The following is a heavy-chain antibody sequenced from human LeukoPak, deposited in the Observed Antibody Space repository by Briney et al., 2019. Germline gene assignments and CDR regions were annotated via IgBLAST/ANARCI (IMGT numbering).Heavy chain of an antibody. V-gene: IGHV3-23*01. CDR3: AKDRRAGIFDY. J-gene: IGHJ4*02. CDR2: ISGSGGST. CDR1: GFTFSSYA. Sequence: PGGSLRLSCAASGFTFSSYAMSWVRQAPGKGLEWVSAISGSGGSTYYADSVKGRCTISRHNSKHPLYLQMNSLRAEDTAVYYCAKDRRAGIFDYWGQGTLVTVSS. D-gene: IGHD1-1*01.